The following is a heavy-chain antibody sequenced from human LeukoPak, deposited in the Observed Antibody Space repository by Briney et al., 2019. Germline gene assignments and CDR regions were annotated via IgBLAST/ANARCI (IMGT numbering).Heavy chain of an antibody. CDR1: GYTFTGYY. Sequence: ASVKVSCKASGYTFTGYYMHWVRQAPGQGLEWMGWINPNSGGTNYAQKFQGRVTMTRDTSISTAYMELSRLRSDDTAVYYCTIWGVVGIAALRWGQGTLVTVSS. CDR2: INPNSGGT. CDR3: TIWGVVGIAALR. V-gene: IGHV1-2*02. D-gene: IGHD6-13*01. J-gene: IGHJ4*02.